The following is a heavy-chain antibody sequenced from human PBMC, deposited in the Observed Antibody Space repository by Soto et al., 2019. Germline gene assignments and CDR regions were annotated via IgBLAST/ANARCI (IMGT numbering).Heavy chain of an antibody. V-gene: IGHV1-58*01. CDR3: AADPVTKYYYYGMDV. CDR1: GFTFTSSA. CDR2: IVVGSGNT. D-gene: IGHD4-4*01. J-gene: IGHJ6*02. Sequence: SVKVSCKASGFTFTSSAVQWVRQARGQRLEWIGWIVVGSGNTNYAQKFQERVTITRDMSTSTAYMELSSLRSKDTAVYYCAADPVTKYYYYGMDVWGQGTTVTVSS.